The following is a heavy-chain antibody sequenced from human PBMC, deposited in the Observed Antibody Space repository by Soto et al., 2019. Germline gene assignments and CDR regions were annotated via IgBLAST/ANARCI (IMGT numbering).Heavy chain of an antibody. CDR3: VRGGYSCSWERLDP. V-gene: IGHV3-30-3*01. Sequence: VQLVESGGGVIHPGKSLRLSCAASGSTFPNYPMHWVRQTPDNGLEWVAVISHDGVNKNSADSVKGRFTISRDNSRNTLDLQMDSLRVEDTAMYYCVRGGYSCSWERLDPWGQGTLVTVSS. D-gene: IGHD6-25*01. J-gene: IGHJ5*02. CDR2: ISHDGVNK. CDR1: GSTFPNYP.